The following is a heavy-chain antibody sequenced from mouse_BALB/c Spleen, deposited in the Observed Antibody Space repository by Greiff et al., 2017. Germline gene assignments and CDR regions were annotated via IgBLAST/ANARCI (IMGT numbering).Heavy chain of an antibody. CDR1: GYTFTSYY. Sequence: VQLKESGAELVKPGASVKLSCKASGYTFTSYYMYWVKQRPGQGLEWIGEINPSNGGTNFNEKFKSKATLTVDKSSSTAYMQLSSLTSEDSAVYYCTREGYYGSSRFAYWGQGTLVTVSA. D-gene: IGHD1-1*01. CDR2: INPSNGGT. V-gene: IGHV1S81*02. CDR3: TREGYYGSSRFAY. J-gene: IGHJ3*01.